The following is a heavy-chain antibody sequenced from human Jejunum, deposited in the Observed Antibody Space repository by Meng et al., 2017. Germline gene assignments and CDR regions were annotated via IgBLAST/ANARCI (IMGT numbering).Heavy chain of an antibody. D-gene: IGHD2-15*01. J-gene: IGHJ5*02. CDR1: GGSLTGYY. CDR3: VRRRSGASSLFDL. Sequence: QVHLQPWGEGLVKASETLSLTCAVYGGSLTGYYWSWIRQAPEKGLEYIGDIHFSGTTTYMPSLRSRLTLSVDTSNNHFSLKLNSVTAADTATYYCVRRRSGASSLFDLWGPGTLVTVSS. V-gene: IGHV4-34*01. CDR2: IHFSGTT.